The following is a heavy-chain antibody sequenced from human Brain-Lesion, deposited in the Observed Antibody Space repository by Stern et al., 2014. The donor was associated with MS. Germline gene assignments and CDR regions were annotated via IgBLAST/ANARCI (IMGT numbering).Heavy chain of an antibody. Sequence: QVQLVESGPGLVKPSQTLSLTCTVSGGPISSHSYYWSWIRQPAGKGLEWIGRFYASGNTNYNPSLKSRVPISVDTSKNQLSLRLSSVTASDTAVYYCARDYGDLEFDLWGQGTLVTVSS. CDR2: FYASGNT. D-gene: IGHD4-17*01. CDR1: GGPISSHSYY. V-gene: IGHV4-61*02. CDR3: ARDYGDLEFDL. J-gene: IGHJ4*02.